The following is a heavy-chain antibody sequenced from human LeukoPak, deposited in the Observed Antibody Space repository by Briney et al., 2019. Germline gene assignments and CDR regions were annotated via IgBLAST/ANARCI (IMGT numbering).Heavy chain of an antibody. Sequence: SVKVSCKPSGYTFTGYYLHWLRQAPGQGLEWMGWINPNTGATISAQKFQGRVTMTRDTSVDTAYMELTRLTSDDTAVYYCARDRVGSGWPRPYYFENWSQGTLVTVSS. CDR1: GYTFTGYY. J-gene: IGHJ4*02. V-gene: IGHV1-2*02. CDR2: INPNTGAT. D-gene: IGHD6-19*01. CDR3: ARDRVGSGWPRPYYFEN.